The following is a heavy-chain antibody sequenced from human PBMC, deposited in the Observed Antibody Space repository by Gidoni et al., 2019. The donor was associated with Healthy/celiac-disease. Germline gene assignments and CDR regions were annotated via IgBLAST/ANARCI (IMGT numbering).Heavy chain of an antibody. CDR2: ISYDGSNK. V-gene: IGHV3-30-3*01. J-gene: IGHJ4*02. D-gene: IGHD6-6*01. CDR3: ARDIAARRYFDY. CDR1: GFTFSSYA. Sequence: QVQLVESGGGVVQPGRSLRLSCAASGFTFSSYAMHWVRQAPGKGLEWVAVISYDGSNKYYADSVKGRFTISRDNSKNTLYLQMNSLRAEDTAVYYCARDIAARRYFDYWGQGTLVTVSS.